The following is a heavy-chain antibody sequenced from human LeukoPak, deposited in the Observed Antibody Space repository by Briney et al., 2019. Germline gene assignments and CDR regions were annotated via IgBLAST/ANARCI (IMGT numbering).Heavy chain of an antibody. V-gene: IGHV3-23*01. CDR3: ARIGVQDEQFRHFDY. CDR1: GFTFSSYA. CDR2: ITSSGGAT. D-gene: IGHD3-10*01. J-gene: IGHJ4*02. Sequence: SGGSLRLSCAASGFTFSSYAMSWVRQAPGKGLEWVSVITSSGGATYYADSLKGRFTISRDNSKNTLYLQMNSLRADDTAVYFCARIGVQDEQFRHFDYWGQGALVTVSS.